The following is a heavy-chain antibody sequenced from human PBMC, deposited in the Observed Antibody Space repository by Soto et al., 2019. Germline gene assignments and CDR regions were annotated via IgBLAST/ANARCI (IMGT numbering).Heavy chain of an antibody. CDR1: GYTFTGYY. J-gene: IGHJ6*02. D-gene: IGHD7-27*01. V-gene: IGHV1-2*04. Sequence: ASVKVSCKASGYTFTGYYMHWVRQAPGQGLEWMGWINPNSGGTNYAQKFQGWVTMTRDTSISTAYMELSRLRSDDTAVYYCARDQNWGWGTYYYVMDVWGQGTKVTVSS. CDR3: ARDQNWGWGTYYYVMDV. CDR2: INPNSGGT.